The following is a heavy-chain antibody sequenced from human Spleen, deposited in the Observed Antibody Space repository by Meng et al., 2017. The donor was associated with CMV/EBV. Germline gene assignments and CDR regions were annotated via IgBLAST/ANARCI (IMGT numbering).Heavy chain of an antibody. CDR1: GFTFSSYR. J-gene: IGHJ4*02. Sequence: GESLKISCAASGFTFSSYRINWVRQAPGKGLEWVSSIGSSSDYIYYADSVKGRFTISRDNARNSLFLQMNSLSVEDTALYYCAKELSVRPGTCDCWGQGTLVTVS. CDR3: AKELSVRPGTCDC. CDR2: IGSSSDYI. V-gene: IGHV3-21*01. D-gene: IGHD6-13*01.